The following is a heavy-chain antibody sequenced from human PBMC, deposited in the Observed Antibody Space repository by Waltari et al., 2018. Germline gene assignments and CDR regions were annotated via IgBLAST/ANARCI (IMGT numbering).Heavy chain of an antibody. V-gene: IGHV3-53*01. CDR3: TSDHGLSWPLD. J-gene: IGHJ4*02. Sequence: EVHLVESGGGLVHPGDSVRLPCAASGVIVSNNYMSWVRQPPGKGLEWVSVIYRGGETYYADSVKGRFTISRDNSKNTLDLQMNNVRAEDTAVFYCTSDHGLSWPLDWGQGTMVTVSS. CDR2: IYRGGET. CDR1: GVIVSNNY. D-gene: IGHD6-13*01.